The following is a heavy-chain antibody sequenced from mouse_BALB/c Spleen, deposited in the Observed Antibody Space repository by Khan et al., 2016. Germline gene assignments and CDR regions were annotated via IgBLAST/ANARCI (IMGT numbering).Heavy chain of an antibody. J-gene: IGHJ1*01. CDR2: INTYSGES. V-gene: IGHV9-3-1*01. D-gene: IGHD1-1*01. CDR3: TRSRYCYCSSRYFDV. Sequence: QIQLVQSGPELKKPGKTVKISCKASGYTFTNYGMNWVKQAPGKGLKWMGWINTYSGESTYADDFKGRFAISLETSANTAYLQINNLKNEATATYVCTRSRYCYCSSRYFDVWGAGTTVTVSA. CDR1: GYTFTNYG.